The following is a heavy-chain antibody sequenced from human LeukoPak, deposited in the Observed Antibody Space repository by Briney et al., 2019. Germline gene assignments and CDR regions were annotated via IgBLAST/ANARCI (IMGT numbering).Heavy chain of an antibody. CDR2: ISPDGSSA. CDR1: GFSFSSYW. D-gene: IGHD2/OR15-2a*01. CDR3: ARVSFCPRCHFDY. Sequence: GGSLRLSCAASGFSFSSYWMHWVRQAPGKGLVWVARISPDGSSALSADSVRGRFTISRDNADNALYLQLNSLRAEDTAVYYCARVSFCPRCHFDYWGQGTLVTVSS. V-gene: IGHV3-74*03. J-gene: IGHJ4*02.